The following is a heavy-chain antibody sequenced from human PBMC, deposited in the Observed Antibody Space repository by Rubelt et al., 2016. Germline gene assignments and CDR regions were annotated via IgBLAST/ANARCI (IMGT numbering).Heavy chain of an antibody. V-gene: IGHV4-38-2*02. Sequence: QVQLQESGPGLVKPSETLSLTCTVSGYSISSGYYWDWIRQPPGKGLEWIGSIYHSGSTYYNPSLKSRVTMSVDTSKNQFSLKLSSVTAADTAVYYCAREPPSESGWYVDYWGQGTLVTVSS. CDR1: GYSISSGYY. J-gene: IGHJ4*02. CDR2: IYHSGST. CDR3: AREPPSESGWYVDY. D-gene: IGHD6-19*01.